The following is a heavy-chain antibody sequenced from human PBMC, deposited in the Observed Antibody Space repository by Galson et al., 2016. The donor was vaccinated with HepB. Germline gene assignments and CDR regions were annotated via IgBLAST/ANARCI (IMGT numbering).Heavy chain of an antibody. Sequence: TLSLTCSVSGGSIGSGTYFWNWIRQHSGKGLEWIGYISDTGATYYNPSLRSRLTISVDASRNHFSLNLRSVTAADTAVYFCARGEVTMLDIWGPGTVITISS. V-gene: IGHV4-31*03. CDR1: GGSIGSGTYF. CDR3: ARGEVTMLDI. D-gene: IGHD4/OR15-4a*01. CDR2: ISDTGAT. J-gene: IGHJ3*02.